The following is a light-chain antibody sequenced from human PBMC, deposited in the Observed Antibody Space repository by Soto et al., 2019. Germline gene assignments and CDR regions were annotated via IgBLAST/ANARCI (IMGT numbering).Light chain of an antibody. Sequence: QSALTQPASVSGSPGQSITLSCTGTSSDVGGYNYVSWYQQHSGKAPKLLIYDVANRPSGVSSRFYGSKSGNTASLTISGLQADDEGDYYCSSYASSSAVVFGGGTKLTVL. J-gene: IGLJ2*01. V-gene: IGLV2-14*01. CDR3: SSYASSSAVV. CDR2: DVA. CDR1: SSDVGGYNY.